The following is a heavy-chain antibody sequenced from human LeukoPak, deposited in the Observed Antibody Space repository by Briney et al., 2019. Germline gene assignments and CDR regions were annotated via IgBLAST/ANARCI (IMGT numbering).Heavy chain of an antibody. CDR3: AKDGILEWLLSSPYYYYYMDV. CDR1: GFTFSSYG. V-gene: IGHV3-23*01. J-gene: IGHJ6*03. CDR2: ISGSGGST. Sequence: PGGSLRLSCAASGFTFSSYGMSWVRQAPGKGLEWVSAISGSGGSTYYADSVKGRFTISRDNSKNTLYLQMNSLRAEDTAVYYCAKDGILEWLLSSPYYYYYMDVWGKGTTVTVSS. D-gene: IGHD3-3*01.